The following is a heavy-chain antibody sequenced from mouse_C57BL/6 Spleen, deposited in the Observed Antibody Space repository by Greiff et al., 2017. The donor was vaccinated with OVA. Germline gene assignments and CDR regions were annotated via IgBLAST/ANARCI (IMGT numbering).Heavy chain of an antibody. CDR2: IDPSDSET. CDR3: ARWGTTVVAPNWYFDV. V-gene: IGHV1-52*01. Sequence: VQLQQPGAELVRPGSSVKLSCKASGYTFTSYWMHWVKQRPIQGLEWIGNIDPSDSETHYNQKFKDKATLTVDKSSSTAYMQLSSLTSEDSAVYYCARWGTTVVAPNWYFDVWGTGTTVTVSS. D-gene: IGHD1-1*01. J-gene: IGHJ1*03. CDR1: GYTFTSYW.